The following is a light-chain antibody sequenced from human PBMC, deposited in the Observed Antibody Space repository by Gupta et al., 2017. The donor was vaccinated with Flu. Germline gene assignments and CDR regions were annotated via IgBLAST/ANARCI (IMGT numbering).Light chain of an antibody. CDR1: SSDIGASNY. CDR3: SSYSSSSTLVV. Sequence: QSALTQPASVSGSPGQSITISCTGTSSDIGASNYVSWYQQHPGKAPKLMFYVVSYRPSGVSNRFSGSKSGNTASLTISGLQAEDEADYYCSSYSSSSTLVVFGPGTKVTVL. CDR2: VVS. J-gene: IGLJ1*01. V-gene: IGLV2-14*01.